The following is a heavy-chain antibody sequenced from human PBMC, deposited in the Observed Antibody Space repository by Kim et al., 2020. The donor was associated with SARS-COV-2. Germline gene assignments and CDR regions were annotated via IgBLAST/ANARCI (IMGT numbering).Heavy chain of an antibody. D-gene: IGHD2-2*01. CDR1: GGSISSSSYY. V-gene: IGHV4-39*01. J-gene: IGHJ6*02. Sequence: SETLSLTCTVSGGSISSSSYYWGWIRQPPGKGLEWIGSIYYSGSTYYNPSLKSRVTISVDTSKNQFSLKLSSVTAADTAVYYCARQEYCSSTSCLPLLYYYYGMDVWGQGTTVTVSS. CDR2: IYYSGST. CDR3: ARQEYCSSTSCLPLLYYYYGMDV.